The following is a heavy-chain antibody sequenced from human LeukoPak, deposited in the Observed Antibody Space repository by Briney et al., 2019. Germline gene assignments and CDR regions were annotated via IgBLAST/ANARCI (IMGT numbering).Heavy chain of an antibody. J-gene: IGHJ3*02. CDR3: ARNLTYNAFDI. D-gene: IGHD3-9*01. Sequence: GGSLRLSCAASRFTFSSSWMTWVRQPPGKGLEWVATIKEDGSKKDYEDSVKGRFTISRDNVKNSLYRKMDSLRAEDMAVYFCARNLTYNAFDIWGQGTMVTVSS. CDR2: IKEDGSKK. CDR1: RFTFSSSW. V-gene: IGHV3-7*01.